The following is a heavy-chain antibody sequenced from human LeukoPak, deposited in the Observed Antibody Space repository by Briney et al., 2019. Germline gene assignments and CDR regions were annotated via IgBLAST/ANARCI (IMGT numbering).Heavy chain of an antibody. CDR3: ARHLSDRTTVAGEFDY. J-gene: IGHJ4*02. CDR1: GCTLNNNY. CDR2: ISYSGTT. D-gene: IGHD6-19*01. Sequence: SETLSLTCTVSGCTLNNNYWSWVRQPPGKGLEWIAYISYSGTTNYNPSLESRATISVASSRAQFSLKVNSVTAADTAVYFCARHLSDRTTVAGEFDYWGQGILVTVSS. V-gene: IGHV4-59*08.